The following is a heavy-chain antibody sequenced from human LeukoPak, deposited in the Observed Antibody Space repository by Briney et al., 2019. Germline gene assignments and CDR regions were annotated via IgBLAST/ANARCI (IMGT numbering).Heavy chain of an antibody. CDR1: GGSISSYY. V-gene: IGHV4-39*07. D-gene: IGHD5-24*01. J-gene: IGHJ3*02. Sequence: SETLSLTCTVSGGSISSYYWGWIRQPPGKGLEWIGSIYYSGSTSYNPSLKSRVTISVDTSKNQFSLKLSSVTAADTAVYYCARRRDGYNFAFDIWGQGTMVTVSS. CDR3: ARRRDGYNFAFDI. CDR2: IYYSGST.